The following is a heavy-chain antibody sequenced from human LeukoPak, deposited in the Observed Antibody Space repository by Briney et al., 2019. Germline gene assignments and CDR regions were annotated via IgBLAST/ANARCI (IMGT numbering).Heavy chain of an antibody. V-gene: IGHV4-31*03. CDR1: GGSISSGGYY. CDR2: IYYSGST. Sequence: SETLSLTCTVSGGSISSGGYYWSWIRQHPGKGLEWIGYIYYSGSTYYNPSLKSRVTISVDTSKNQFSLKLSSVTAADTAVYYCASYHHDYGDRYYFDYWGQGTLVAVSS. J-gene: IGHJ4*02. D-gene: IGHD4-17*01. CDR3: ASYHHDYGDRYYFDY.